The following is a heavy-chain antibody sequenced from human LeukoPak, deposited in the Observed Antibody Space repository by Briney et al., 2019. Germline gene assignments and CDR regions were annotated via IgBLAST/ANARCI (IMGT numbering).Heavy chain of an antibody. CDR3: ARGLFTIFGVVILSAELLY. J-gene: IGHJ4*02. V-gene: IGHV1-2*02. D-gene: IGHD3-3*01. Sequence: APVKVSCKASVYTFTGYYMHWVRQAPGQGLEWMGWINPNSGGTNYALKFQGRVTMTRDTSISTAYMELSRLRSDDTAVYYCARGLFTIFGVVILSAELLYWGQGTLVTVSS. CDR2: INPNSGGT. CDR1: VYTFTGYY.